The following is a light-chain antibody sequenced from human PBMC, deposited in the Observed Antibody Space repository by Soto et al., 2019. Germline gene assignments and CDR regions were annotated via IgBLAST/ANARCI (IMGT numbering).Light chain of an antibody. V-gene: IGKV3-11*01. Sequence: EIVLPQSPGTLSLSPGERATLSCRASQSVSSNYLAWYQQKPGQAPRLLIYDASNRATGIPARFSGSGSGTDFTLTISSLEPEDFAVYYCQQRSNWPPITFGQGTRLENK. CDR1: QSVSSNY. CDR3: QQRSNWPPIT. CDR2: DAS. J-gene: IGKJ5*01.